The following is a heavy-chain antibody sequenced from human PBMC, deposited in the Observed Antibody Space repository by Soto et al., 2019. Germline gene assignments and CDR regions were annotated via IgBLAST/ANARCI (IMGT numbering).Heavy chain of an antibody. CDR3: TREAIVVIPAAQPSHFDS. CDR1: GGTFSGYA. J-gene: IGHJ4*02. Sequence: QVQLVQSGAEVKKPGSSVKVSCKPSGGTFSGYAISWVRQAPGQGLEWLGGISPYSSSTHSAQQFQGSLTLTTDTAATTAYMELGSLRSADTAVYYCTREAIVVIPAAQPSHFDSWGQGTLVTVSS. CDR2: ISPYSSST. V-gene: IGHV1-18*01. D-gene: IGHD2-2*01.